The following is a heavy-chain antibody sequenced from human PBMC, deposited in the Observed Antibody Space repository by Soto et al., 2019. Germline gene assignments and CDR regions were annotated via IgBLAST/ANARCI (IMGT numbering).Heavy chain of an antibody. J-gene: IGHJ6*02. V-gene: IGHV1-69*13. Sequence: SVKVSCKASGGTFSSYAISWVRQAPGQGLEWMGGIIPIFGTANYAQKFQGRVTITADESTSTAYMELSSLRSEDTAVYYCARDQESYGDYYYYYYYGMDVWGQGTTVTVSS. CDR1: GGTFSSYA. CDR2: IIPIFGTA. CDR3: ARDQESYGDYYYYYYYGMDV. D-gene: IGHD4-17*01.